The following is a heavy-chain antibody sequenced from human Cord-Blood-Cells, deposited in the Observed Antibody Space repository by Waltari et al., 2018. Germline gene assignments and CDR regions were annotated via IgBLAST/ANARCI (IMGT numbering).Heavy chain of an antibody. V-gene: IGHV4-59*11. CDR3: ARGGAPIVVVPAAPSYYYYGMDV. CDR2: IYYSGST. D-gene: IGHD2-2*01. Sequence: QVQLQESGPGLVKPSETLSLTCTVSGGSISSHYWSWIRQPPGKGLEWIGYIYYSGSTTHNPSLKRRVTISVDTSKNQFSLKLSSVTAADTAVYYCARGGAPIVVVPAAPSYYYYGMDVWGQGTTVTVSS. J-gene: IGHJ6*02. CDR1: GGSISSHY.